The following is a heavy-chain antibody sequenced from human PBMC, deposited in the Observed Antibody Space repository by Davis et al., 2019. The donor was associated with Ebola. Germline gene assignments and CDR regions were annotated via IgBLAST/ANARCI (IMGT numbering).Heavy chain of an antibody. CDR1: GGSISYYY. J-gene: IGHJ4*02. CDR3: ARANTGMVPPEIDS. CDR2: IYYSGTT. Sequence: SETLSLTCTVSGGSISYYYWNWIRQAPGKGLEWIGDIYYSGTTNYHPSLKSRVTISVDTSKNQFSLRLRSVTAADTAVYYCARANTGMVPPEIDSWGQGTLVSVSS. D-gene: IGHD5-18*01. V-gene: IGHV4-59*01.